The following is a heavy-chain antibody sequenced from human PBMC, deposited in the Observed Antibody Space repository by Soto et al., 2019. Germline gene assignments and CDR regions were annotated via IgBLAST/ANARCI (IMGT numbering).Heavy chain of an antibody. J-gene: IGHJ6*02. V-gene: IGHV1-8*01. CDR2: MNPNSGNT. Sequence: QVQLVQSGAEVKKPGASVKVSCKASGYTFTSYDINWVRQATGQGLEWMGWMNPNSGNTGYAQKIQGRVTMTRNTSITTAYRELSSVRSEDTAVYYCARVGYGDYLYGMDVWGQGTTVTVSS. D-gene: IGHD4-17*01. CDR1: GYTFTSYD. CDR3: ARVGYGDYLYGMDV.